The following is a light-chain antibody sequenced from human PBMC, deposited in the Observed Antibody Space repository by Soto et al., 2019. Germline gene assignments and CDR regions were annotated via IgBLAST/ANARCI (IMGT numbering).Light chain of an antibody. J-gene: IGLJ1*01. CDR1: SSNIGAGYD. CDR2: NVN. CDR3: SSYISRSRV. V-gene: IGLV1-40*01. Sequence: QSVLTQPPSVSGAPGQRVTISCTGSSSNIGAGYDVHWYQQLPGEAPQLSIYNVNGRPSGVPRRFSGSKSGNTASLTVSGLQAVDEADYYCSSYISRSRVFGTGTKVTVL.